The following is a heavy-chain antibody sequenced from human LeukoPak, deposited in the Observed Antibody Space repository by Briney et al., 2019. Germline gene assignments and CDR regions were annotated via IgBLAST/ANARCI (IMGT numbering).Heavy chain of an antibody. V-gene: IGHV3-13*01. Sequence: GGSLRLSCAASGFTLSSYDMHWVRQVTGKGLEWVSAIGVAGDTYYPGSVKGRFIITRENAKNSLYLQMNGLRVEDTAVYYCARDRHGMAVWGQGTTVVVSS. CDR3: ARDRHGMAV. J-gene: IGHJ6*02. CDR1: GFTLSSYD. CDR2: IGVAGDT.